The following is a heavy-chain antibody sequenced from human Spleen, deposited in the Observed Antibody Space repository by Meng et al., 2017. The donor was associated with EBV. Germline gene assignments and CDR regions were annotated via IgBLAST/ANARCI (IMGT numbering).Heavy chain of an antibody. CDR3: AGGWAPDY. CDR1: GFTFTEYY. V-gene: IGHV1-2*06. CDR2: INPNSGGT. J-gene: IGHJ4*02. D-gene: IGHD6-19*01. Sequence: VQSGADVKKPGASVKVSCEASGFTFTEYYIHWVRQAPGQGLEWMGRINPNSGGTSYVQNFQGRVTVTRDTSISTAYMELSSLTFDDTAVYYCAGGWAPDYWGQGTLVTVSS.